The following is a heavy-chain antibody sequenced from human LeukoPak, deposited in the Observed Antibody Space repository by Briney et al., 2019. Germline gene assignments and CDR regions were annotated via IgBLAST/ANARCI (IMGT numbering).Heavy chain of an antibody. CDR2: IRTKANSYAT. CDR1: GFTFSGSS. D-gene: IGHD6-13*01. J-gene: IGHJ5*02. Sequence: GGSLRLSCAASGFTFSGSSIHWVRQASGKGLEWVGLIRTKANSYATAYAASVTGSFTSSRDDTKETSYLQMNSLENEDTALYFCTTSYSGNSWYDWFGPWGQGTLVTVSS. CDR3: TTSYSGNSWYDWFGP. V-gene: IGHV3-73*01.